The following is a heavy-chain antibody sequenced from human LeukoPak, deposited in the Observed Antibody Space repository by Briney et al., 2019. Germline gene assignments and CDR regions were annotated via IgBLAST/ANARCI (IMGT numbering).Heavy chain of an antibody. CDR1: GFTFSSFG. Sequence: GRSLRLSCAASGFTFSSFGMHWVRQAPGKGLEWLAVISYDGGNKYYADSVKGRFTISRDSSKNTLFLQMNSLRAEDTAVYYCARDPSRIQVWPPDYWGQGTLVTVSS. D-gene: IGHD5-18*01. V-gene: IGHV3-30*03. CDR2: ISYDGGNK. J-gene: IGHJ4*02. CDR3: ARDPSRIQVWPPDY.